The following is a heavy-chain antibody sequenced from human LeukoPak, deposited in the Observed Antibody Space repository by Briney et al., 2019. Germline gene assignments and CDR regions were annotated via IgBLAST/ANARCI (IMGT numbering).Heavy chain of an antibody. V-gene: IGHV4-59*01. D-gene: IGHD1-1*01. CDR3: ASQTGPRSDELDY. J-gene: IGHJ4*02. Sequence: TSETLSLTCTFSGSSINSYYWSWIRQPPGKGLEWIGYNYYSGITNYNPSLKSRVTISVDTSKNQFSLKLTSVTAADTAVYYCASQTGPRSDELDYWGQGTLVTVSS. CDR2: NYYSGIT. CDR1: GSSINSYY.